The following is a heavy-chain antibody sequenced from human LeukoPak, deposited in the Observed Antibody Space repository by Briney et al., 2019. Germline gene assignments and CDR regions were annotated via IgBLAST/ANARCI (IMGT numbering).Heavy chain of an antibody. V-gene: IGHV4-59*01. CDR3: ARGGTAVFDY. J-gene: IGHJ4*02. Sequence: SETLSLTCTVPGGSISSYYWSWIRQPPGKGLEWIGYIYYSGSTNYTPSLKSRVTISVDTSKNQSSLKLSSVTAADTAVYYCARGGTAVFDYWGQGTLVTVSS. D-gene: IGHD6-19*01. CDR2: IYYSGST. CDR1: GGSISSYY.